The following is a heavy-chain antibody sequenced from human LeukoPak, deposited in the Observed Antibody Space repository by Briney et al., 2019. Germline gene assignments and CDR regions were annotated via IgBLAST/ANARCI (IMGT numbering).Heavy chain of an antibody. CDR2: ISGSGGST. CDR3: AKRSVKMIVVVTDVDY. D-gene: IGHD3-22*01. J-gene: IGHJ4*02. CDR1: GFTFSSYA. V-gene: IGHV3-23*01. Sequence: GGSLRLSCAASGFTFSSYAMSWVRQAPGKGLEWVSAISGSGGSTYYADSVKGRFTISRDNSKNTLYLQMNSLRAEDTAVYYCAKRSVKMIVVVTDVDYWGQGTLVTVSS.